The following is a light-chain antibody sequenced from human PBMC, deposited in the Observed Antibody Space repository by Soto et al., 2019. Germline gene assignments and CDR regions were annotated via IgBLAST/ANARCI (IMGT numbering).Light chain of an antibody. CDR3: QHYGTSPFT. CDR1: QSIASSY. V-gene: IGKV3-20*01. CDR2: GTS. Sequence: ELVLTQSPGTLSLSPGERATLSCRASQSIASSYLAWYQQKPGQAPRLVVSGTSNRASGVPDRFSGSGSGTDFTLTISRLEPEDLAVYYCQHYGTSPFTFGPGTKVHVK. J-gene: IGKJ3*01.